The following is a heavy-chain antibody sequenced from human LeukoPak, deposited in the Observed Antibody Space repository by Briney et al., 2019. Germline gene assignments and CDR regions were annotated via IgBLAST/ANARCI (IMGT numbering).Heavy chain of an antibody. CDR3: ARDSSTWSWAEYFQH. J-gene: IGHJ1*01. CDR1: GFTFAKFA. D-gene: IGHD6-13*01. V-gene: IGHV3-23*01. CDR2: ISGSGIVT. Sequence: GGSLRLSCAISGFTFAKFAMSWVRQAPGKGLEWVSTISGSGIVTYYADSVKGRFTISRDNSKNTLYLQMNSLRAEDTAVYYCARDSSTWSWAEYFQHWGQGTLVTVSS.